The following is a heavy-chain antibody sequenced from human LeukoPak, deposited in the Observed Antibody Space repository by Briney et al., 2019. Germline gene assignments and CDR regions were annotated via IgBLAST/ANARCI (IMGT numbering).Heavy chain of an antibody. Sequence: SETLSLTCAVYGGSFSGYYWSWIRQPPGKGLEWIGEINHSGSTNYNPSLKSRVTISVDTSKNQFSLKLSSVTAADTAVYYCARGRGIAAAGKASGIAKYFDYWGQGTLVTVSS. V-gene: IGHV4-34*01. J-gene: IGHJ4*02. CDR2: INHSGST. CDR1: GGSFSGYY. CDR3: ARGRGIAAAGKASGIAKYFDY. D-gene: IGHD6-13*01.